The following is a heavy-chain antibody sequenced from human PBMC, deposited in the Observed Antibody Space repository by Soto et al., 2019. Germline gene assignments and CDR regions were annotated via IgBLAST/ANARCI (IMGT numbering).Heavy chain of an antibody. J-gene: IGHJ4*02. CDR1: GGSFSGYY. V-gene: IGHV4-34*01. Sequence: QVQLQQWGAGLLKPSETLSLTCAVYGGSFSGYYWSWIRQPPGKGLEWIGEINHSGSTNYNPSLKSRVTISVDTSKNQFALKLSSVTAADTAVYYCARTGPHSSSLSGDFDYWGQGTLVTVSS. CDR2: INHSGST. CDR3: ARTGPHSSSLSGDFDY. D-gene: IGHD6-6*01.